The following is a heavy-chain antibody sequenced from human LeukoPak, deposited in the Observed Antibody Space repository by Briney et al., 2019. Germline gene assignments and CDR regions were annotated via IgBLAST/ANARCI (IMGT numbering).Heavy chain of an antibody. Sequence: GGTLRLSCAASGFTFSFYGMNWVRQAPGKGLEWVSGITGAGHTYYADSVQGRFTIYRDNSKNTLYLQMNRLGAEDTAIYYCVQDWAWGAFGYWGQGTLVTVSS. J-gene: IGHJ4*02. V-gene: IGHV3-23*01. D-gene: IGHD7-27*01. CDR3: VQDWAWGAFGY. CDR2: ITGAGHT. CDR1: GFTFSFYG.